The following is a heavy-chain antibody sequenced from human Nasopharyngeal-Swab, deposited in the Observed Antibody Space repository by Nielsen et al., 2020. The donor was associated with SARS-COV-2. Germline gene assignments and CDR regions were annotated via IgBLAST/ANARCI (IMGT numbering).Heavy chain of an antibody. D-gene: IGHD3-22*01. Sequence: ASVKVSCKASGYTFTSYGISWVRRAPGQGLEWMGWISAYNGNTNYAQKLQGRVTMTTDTSTSTAYMELRSLRSDDTAVYYCARRSSRDYYDSSGYEDYWGQGTLVTVSS. CDR2: ISAYNGNT. V-gene: IGHV1-18*01. CDR1: GYTFTSYG. CDR3: ARRSSRDYYDSSGYEDY. J-gene: IGHJ4*02.